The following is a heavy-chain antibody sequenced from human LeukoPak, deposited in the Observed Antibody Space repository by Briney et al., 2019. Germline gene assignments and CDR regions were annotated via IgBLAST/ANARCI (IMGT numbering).Heavy chain of an antibody. Sequence: GGSLRLSCAASGFTFSSYGTHWVRQAPGKGLEWVAFIRYDGSNKYYADSVKGRFTISRDNSKNTLYLQMNSLRAEDTAVYYCAKGLTYYDFWRGHSFDPWGQGTLVTVSS. CDR2: IRYDGSNK. J-gene: IGHJ5*02. CDR1: GFTFSSYG. V-gene: IGHV3-30*02. D-gene: IGHD3-3*01. CDR3: AKGLTYYDFWRGHSFDP.